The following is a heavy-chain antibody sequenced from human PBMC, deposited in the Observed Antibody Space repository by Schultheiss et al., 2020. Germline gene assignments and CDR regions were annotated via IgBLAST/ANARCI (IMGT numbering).Heavy chain of an antibody. D-gene: IGHD2-2*01. V-gene: IGHV3-15*07. J-gene: IGHJ6*02. Sequence: GGSLRLSCAASGFTFSSYGMHWVRQAPGKGLEWVGRIKSKTDGGTTDYAAPVKGRFTISRDDSKNTLYLQMNSLRAEDTAVYYCARVTVPAAIRYYYYGMDVWGQGTTVTVS. CDR1: GFTFSSYG. CDR2: IKSKTDGGTT. CDR3: ARVTVPAAIRYYYYGMDV.